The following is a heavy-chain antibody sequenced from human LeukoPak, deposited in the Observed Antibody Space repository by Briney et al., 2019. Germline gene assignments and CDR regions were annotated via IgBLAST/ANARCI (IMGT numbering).Heavy chain of an antibody. CDR3: ARRYGSGNSFNWFDP. J-gene: IGHJ5*02. Sequence: SGTLSLTCAVSGGSISSSNWWSWVRQPPGKGLEWIGEIYHSGSTNYNPSLKSRVTISVDKSKNQFSLKLSSVTAADTAVYYCARRYGSGNSFNWFDPWGQGTLVTVSS. CDR2: IYHSGST. V-gene: IGHV4-4*02. CDR1: GGSISSSNW. D-gene: IGHD3-10*01.